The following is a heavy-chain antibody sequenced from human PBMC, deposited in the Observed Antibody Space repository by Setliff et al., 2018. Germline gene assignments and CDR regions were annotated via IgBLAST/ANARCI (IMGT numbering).Heavy chain of an antibody. J-gene: IGHJ5*01. D-gene: IGHD3-10*01. Sequence: PGGSLRLSCVVSGFTVSNDFMGWVRQAPGKGLEWVSVIYNIGETRYADSVKGRFTISRDKSKNTLYLHLSSLRAEDTATYYCARDRGGTNPWFDFWGQGTLVTVSS. CDR1: GFTVSNDF. CDR2: IYNIGET. CDR3: ARDRGGTNPWFDF. V-gene: IGHV3-53*01.